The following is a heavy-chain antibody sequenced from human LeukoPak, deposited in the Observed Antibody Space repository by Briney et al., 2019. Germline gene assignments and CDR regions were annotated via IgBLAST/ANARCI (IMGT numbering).Heavy chain of an antibody. CDR2: IKNSGIT. Sequence: SETLSLTCTVSGGSVTTSTYYWGWIRQPPGKGLEWIGTIKNSGITHYNLSLKSRLTMSVDTSKNQFSLKLNSVTAADTAVHYCATRRSGSYSEYWGQGILVTVSS. CDR3: ATRRSGSYSEY. J-gene: IGHJ4*02. V-gene: IGHV4-39*01. CDR1: GGSVTTSTYY. D-gene: IGHD1-26*01.